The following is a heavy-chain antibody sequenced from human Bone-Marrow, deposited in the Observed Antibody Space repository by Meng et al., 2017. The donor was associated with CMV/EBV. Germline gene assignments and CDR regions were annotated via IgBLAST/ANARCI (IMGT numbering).Heavy chain of an antibody. V-gene: IGHV3-30*04. J-gene: IGHJ4*02. CDR2: ISYDGSNK. Sequence: GGSLRLSCAASGFTFSSYAMHWVRQAPGKGLEWVAVISYDGSNKYYADSVKGRFTISRDNAKNSLYLQMNSLRAEDTAVYYCARSVLRFLEWGLCFDYWGQRTLVTVSS. D-gene: IGHD3-3*01. CDR1: GFTFSSYA. CDR3: ARSVLRFLEWGLCFDY.